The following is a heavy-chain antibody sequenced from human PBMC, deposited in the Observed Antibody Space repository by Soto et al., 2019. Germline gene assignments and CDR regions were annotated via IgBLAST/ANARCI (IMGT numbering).Heavy chain of an antibody. CDR2: ISSSRSSI. CDR1: GFTFSDYY. CDR3: ARKRYGDSTFDY. D-gene: IGHD4-17*01. V-gene: IGHV3-11*01. J-gene: IGHJ4*02. Sequence: QAQLVESGGGLAKPGGSLRLSCATSGFTFSDYYMTWIRQSPTKGLEWVSSISSSRSSISYADSVKGRFSISRDNARKSLYLHMDGLRAEDTAVYYCARKRYGDSTFDYWGQGTLVTVSS.